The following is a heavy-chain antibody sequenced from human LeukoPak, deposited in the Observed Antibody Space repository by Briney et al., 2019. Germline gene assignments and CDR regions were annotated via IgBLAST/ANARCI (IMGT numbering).Heavy chain of an antibody. CDR2: INWNGGST. D-gene: IGHD2-15*01. Sequence: GGSLRLSCAASGFTFDDYGMSWVRQAPGKGLEWVSGINWNGGSTGYADSVKGRFTISRDNAKNSLYLQMNSLRAEDTALYYCARQGYCSGGSCYGVDYWGQGTLVTVSS. CDR3: ARQGYCSGGSCYGVDY. CDR1: GFTFDDYG. V-gene: IGHV3-20*04. J-gene: IGHJ4*02.